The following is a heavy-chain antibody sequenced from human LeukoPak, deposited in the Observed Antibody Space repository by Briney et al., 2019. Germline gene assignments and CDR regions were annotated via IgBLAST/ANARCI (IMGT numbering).Heavy chain of an antibody. CDR1: GGTFSSYA. CDR2: IIPNFGKE. Sequence: SVKVSCTASGGTFSSYAISWVRQAPGQGLEWVGGIIPNFGKENYAHKFQGRVTITADDSTNTAYMELSSLRSEDTAVYYCARDQYNHGSGSRNWFDPWGQGTLVTVSS. D-gene: IGHD3-10*01. CDR3: ARDQYNHGSGSRNWFDP. V-gene: IGHV1-69*01. J-gene: IGHJ5*02.